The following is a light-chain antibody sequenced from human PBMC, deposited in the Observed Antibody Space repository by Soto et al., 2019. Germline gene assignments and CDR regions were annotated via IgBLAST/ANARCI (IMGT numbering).Light chain of an antibody. CDR2: GNS. V-gene: IGLV1-40*01. CDR3: QSYDSSLSVV. J-gene: IGLJ2*01. Sequence: QSVLTQPLSVSGAPGQRVTISCTASSSNIGAGYDVHWYQQIPGTAPKLLIYGNSNRPSGVPDRFSGSKSGTSASLAITGLQAEDEADYYCQSYDSSLSVVFGGGTKLTVL. CDR1: SSNIGAGYD.